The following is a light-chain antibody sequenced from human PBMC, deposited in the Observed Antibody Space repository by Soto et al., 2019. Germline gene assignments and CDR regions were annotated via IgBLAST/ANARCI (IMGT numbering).Light chain of an antibody. Sequence: QSVLTQPPSVSGAPGQRVTISCTGSSSNFGAGYDVHWYQQLPGTAPKLLIYGNSNRPSGVPDRFSGSKSGTSASLAITGLQAEDEADYYCQSYDSSGYVFGTGTKLTVL. CDR3: QSYDSSGYV. CDR1: SSNFGAGYD. CDR2: GNS. V-gene: IGLV1-40*01. J-gene: IGLJ1*01.